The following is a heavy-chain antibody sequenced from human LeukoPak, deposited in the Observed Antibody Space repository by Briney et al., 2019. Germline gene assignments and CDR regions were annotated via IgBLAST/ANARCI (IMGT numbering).Heavy chain of an antibody. CDR1: GYTFTSYA. CDR2: INAGNGNT. V-gene: IGHV1-3*01. D-gene: IGHD4-17*01. CDR3: ARDGDYVTPLDY. Sequence: ASVKVSCKASGYTFTSYAMHWVRQAPGQRLEWMGWINAGNGNTKYSQKFQGRVTITRDTSASTAYMELSSLRSEDTAVYYCARDGDYVTPLDYWGQETLVTVSS. J-gene: IGHJ4*02.